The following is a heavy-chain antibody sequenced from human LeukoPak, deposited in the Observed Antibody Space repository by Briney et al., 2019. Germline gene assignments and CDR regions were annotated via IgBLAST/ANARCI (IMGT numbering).Heavy chain of an antibody. CDR3: ARDRRGVDY. CDR2: ISWDGGST. Sequence: GGSLRLSCAASGFTFDDYTMHWVRQAPGKGLEWVSLISWDGGSTYYADSVRGRFTISRDNSKNTLYLQMNSLRAEDTAVYYCARDRRGVDYWGQGTLVTVSS. J-gene: IGHJ4*02. V-gene: IGHV3-43*01. CDR1: GFTFDDYT. D-gene: IGHD1-26*01.